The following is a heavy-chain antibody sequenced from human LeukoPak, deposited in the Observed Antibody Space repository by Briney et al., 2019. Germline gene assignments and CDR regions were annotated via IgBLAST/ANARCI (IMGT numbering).Heavy chain of an antibody. CDR1: SGSISSSSYY. CDR2: IYYSGST. J-gene: IGHJ6*04. Sequence: PSETLSLTCSVYSGSISSSSYYWGWIRQPPGKGLEWIGSIYYSGSTYYNPSLKSRVTISVDTSKNQFSLKLSSVTAADTAVYYCPRGPLDLWGKGTTVTVSS. V-gene: IGHV4-39*07. CDR3: PRGPLDL.